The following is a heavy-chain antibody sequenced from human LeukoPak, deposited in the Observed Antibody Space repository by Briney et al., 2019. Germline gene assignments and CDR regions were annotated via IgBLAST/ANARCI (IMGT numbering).Heavy chain of an antibody. CDR1: GFTFSSYG. J-gene: IGHJ5*02. D-gene: IGHD3-10*01. CDR3: ARGRRTPAYGSGSYYRDWFDP. Sequence: GGSLRLPCAASGFTFSSYGMHWVRQAPGKGLEWVAVIWYDGSNKYYADSVKGRFTISRDNSKNTLYLQMNSLRAEDTAVYYCARGRRTPAYGSGSYYRDWFDPWGQGTLVTVSS. V-gene: IGHV3-33*01. CDR2: IWYDGSNK.